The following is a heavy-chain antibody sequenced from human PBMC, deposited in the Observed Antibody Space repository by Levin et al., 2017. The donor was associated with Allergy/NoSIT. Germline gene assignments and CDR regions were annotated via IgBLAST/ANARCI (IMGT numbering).Heavy chain of an antibody. V-gene: IGHV3-23*01. CDR3: AKGIDNSGYYPFDY. CDR1: GFIFSNYA. CDR2: ITGTGVVT. Sequence: GGSLRLSCAASGFIFSNYAMSWVRQAPGQGLEWVSAITGTGVVTHYTDSVKGRFTISRDNSKNTLYLQVNSLRAEDTAVYFCAKGIDNSGYYPFDYWGQGTLVTVSS. J-gene: IGHJ4*02. D-gene: IGHD3-22*01.